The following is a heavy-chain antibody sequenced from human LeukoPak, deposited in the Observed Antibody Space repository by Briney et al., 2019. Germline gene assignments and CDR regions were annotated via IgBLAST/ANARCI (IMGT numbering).Heavy chain of an antibody. V-gene: IGHV3-30*18. D-gene: IGHD3-22*01. CDR2: ISYDGSNK. CDR3: AKEYSSGYYSTFTEYFQR. Sequence: PGGSLRLSCAASGFTFSSYGMHWVRQAPGKGLEWVAVISYDGSNKYYADSVKGRFTISRDNSKNTLYLQMNSLRAEDTAVYYCAKEYSSGYYSTFTEYFQRWGQGTLVTVSS. J-gene: IGHJ1*01. CDR1: GFTFSSYG.